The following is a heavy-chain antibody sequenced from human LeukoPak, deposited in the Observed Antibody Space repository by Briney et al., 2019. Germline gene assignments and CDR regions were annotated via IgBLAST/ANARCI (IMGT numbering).Heavy chain of an antibody. CDR3: ARGAMIRGVNFDY. Sequence: SVKVSCKASGYTFTSYGINWVRQAPGQGLEWMGRIIPILGIANYAQKFQGRVTITADKSTSTAYMELSSLRSEDTAVYYCARGAMIRGVNFDYWGRGTLVTVSS. V-gene: IGHV1-69*04. CDR2: IIPILGIA. CDR1: GYTFTSYG. J-gene: IGHJ4*02. D-gene: IGHD3-10*01.